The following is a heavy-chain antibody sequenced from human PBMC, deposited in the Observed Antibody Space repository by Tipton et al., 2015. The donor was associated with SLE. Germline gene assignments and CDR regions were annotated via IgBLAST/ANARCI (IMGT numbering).Heavy chain of an antibody. V-gene: IGHV3-49*04. CDR3: SRVGGTRYYYGMDV. Sequence: RSLRLSCAVSGFTFGDYAMSWVRQAPGKGLEWVGFIRSRSYGGTTEYAASVKGRFTISRDDSKSIAYLQMNSLKPEDTALYHCSRVGGTRYYYGMDVWGQGTTVTVSS. J-gene: IGHJ6*02. CDR1: GFTFGDYA. D-gene: IGHD1-26*01. CDR2: IRSRSYGGTT.